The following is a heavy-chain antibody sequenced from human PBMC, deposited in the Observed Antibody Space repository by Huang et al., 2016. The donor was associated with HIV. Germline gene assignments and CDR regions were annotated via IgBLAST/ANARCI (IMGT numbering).Heavy chain of an antibody. J-gene: IGHJ3*02. CDR3: ARAKDTWDAYDI. V-gene: IGHV3-30-3*01. CDR2: ISNDGSNN. D-gene: IGHD5-18*01. Sequence: QVQLVESGGGVVQPGRSLRLSCAASGFPFHNHAMHWVRQAPGKGLGWVAVISNDGSNNYYADSVKGRFTISRDSSKSTLFLHMTSLRTEDTAVYYCARAKDTWDAYDIWGQGTMVIVSS. CDR1: GFPFHNHA.